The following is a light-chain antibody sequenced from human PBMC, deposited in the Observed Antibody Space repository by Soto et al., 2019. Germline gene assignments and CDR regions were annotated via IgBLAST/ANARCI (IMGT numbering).Light chain of an antibody. CDR2: DVT. CDR1: NSDVGGYDY. Sequence: ALTQPRSVSGSPGQAVTFSCTGTNSDVGGYDYVSWYQQLPGEAPKLIIYDVTKRPSGVPNRFSGSKSGNTASLTISGLQAEDEADYFCSSFAGSYTHVFGSGTKVTVL. J-gene: IGLJ1*01. V-gene: IGLV2-11*01. CDR3: SSFAGSYTHV.